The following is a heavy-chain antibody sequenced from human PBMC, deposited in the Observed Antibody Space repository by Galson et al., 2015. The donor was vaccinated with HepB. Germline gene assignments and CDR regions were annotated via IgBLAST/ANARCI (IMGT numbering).Heavy chain of an antibody. J-gene: IGHJ4*02. CDR2: IKPKRGDT. CDR3: ARDAGYNSGWCY. Sequence: SVKVSCKASGYTFSDHYIQWVRQAPGQGLEWMGWIKPKRGDTNYAQTFKGRVTMTRDTSTSTAYLEVSGLRSDDTAMYYCARDAGYNSGWCYWGQGTLVTVAS. D-gene: IGHD6-19*01. CDR1: GYTFSDHY. V-gene: IGHV1-2*02.